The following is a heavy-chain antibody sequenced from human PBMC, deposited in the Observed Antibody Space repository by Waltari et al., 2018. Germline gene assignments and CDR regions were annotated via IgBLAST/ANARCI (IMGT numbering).Heavy chain of an antibody. J-gene: IGHJ4*02. CDR3: ARDARAAPPYY. CDR2: IKQDGSEK. Sequence: EVQLVESGGGLVQPGGSLRLSCSASGFTFSSYWMSWVRQAPGKGLEWVANIKQDGSEKYYVDSVKGRFTISRDNAKNSLYLQMNSLRAEDTAVYYCARDARAAPPYYWGQGTLVTVSS. D-gene: IGHD6-6*01. V-gene: IGHV3-7*01. CDR1: GFTFSSYW.